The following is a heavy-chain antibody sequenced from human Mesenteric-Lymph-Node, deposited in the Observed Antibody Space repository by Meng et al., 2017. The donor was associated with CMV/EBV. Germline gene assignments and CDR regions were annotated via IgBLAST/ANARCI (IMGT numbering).Heavy chain of an antibody. V-gene: IGHV3-30*18. CDR3: VKDRLDRKEVHNLYYYCALDV. CDR1: GFTFSDYG. Sequence: GESLKISCSASGFTFSDYGIHWVRQAPGKGLEWVALIYHDGRNKFYADSVKGRFTISRDNSKNTVSLHMDSLRAEDTALYYCVKDRLDRKEVHNLYYYCALDVWGQGTTVTVSS. CDR2: IYHDGRNK. J-gene: IGHJ6*02. D-gene: IGHD1-1*01.